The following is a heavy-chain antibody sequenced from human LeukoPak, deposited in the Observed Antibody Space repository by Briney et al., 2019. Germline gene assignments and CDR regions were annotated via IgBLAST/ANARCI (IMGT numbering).Heavy chain of an antibody. D-gene: IGHD3/OR15-3a*01. CDR2: IYSGGST. CDR1: GFTVSGNY. J-gene: IGHJ4*02. CDR3: ARDQFAFGLFDY. V-gene: IGHV3-53*01. Sequence: PGGSLRPPCAATGFTVSGNYMSWAPHAPGKGLEWVSVIYSGGSTYYADSVKGRFTISRDSSKNALYLQMNSLRAEDTAVYYCARDQFAFGLFDYWGQGTLVTVSS.